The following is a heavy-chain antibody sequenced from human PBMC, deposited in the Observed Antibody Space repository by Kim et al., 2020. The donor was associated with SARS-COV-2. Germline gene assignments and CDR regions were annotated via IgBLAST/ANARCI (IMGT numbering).Heavy chain of an antibody. Sequence: SQTLSLTCAISGDSVSSNSAAWNWIRQSPSRGLEWLGRTYYRSKWYNDYAVSVKSRITINPDTSKNQFSLQLNSVTPEDTAVYYCARESGIAPALAIYGMDVWGQGTTVTVSS. V-gene: IGHV6-1*01. CDR1: GDSVSSNSAA. CDR3: ARESGIAPALAIYGMDV. D-gene: IGHD6-13*01. CDR2: TYYRSKWYN. J-gene: IGHJ6*02.